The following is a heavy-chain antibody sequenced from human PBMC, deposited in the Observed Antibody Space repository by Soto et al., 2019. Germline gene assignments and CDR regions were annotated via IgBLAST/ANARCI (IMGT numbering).Heavy chain of an antibody. J-gene: IGHJ5*02. CDR1: GGSISSGGYY. Sequence: QVQLQESGPGLVKPSQTLSLTCTVSGGSISSGGYYWSWIRQHPGKGLEWIGYIYYSGSTSYNPSLKSRVTISVDTSKNQFSLKLNSVTAADTAVYYCARDRYVDTAMVRWFDPWGQGTLVTVSS. CDR3: ARDRYVDTAMVRWFDP. V-gene: IGHV4-31*03. D-gene: IGHD5-18*01. CDR2: IYYSGST.